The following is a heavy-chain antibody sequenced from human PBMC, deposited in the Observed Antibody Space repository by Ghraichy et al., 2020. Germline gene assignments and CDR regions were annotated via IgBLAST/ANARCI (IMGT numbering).Heavy chain of an antibody. Sequence: GGSLRLSCAASGFTFSSYEMNWVRQAPGKGLEWVSYISSSGSTIYYADSVKGRFTISRDNAKNSLYLQMNSLRAEDTAVYYCARDVKQLVSFYYYYYMDVWGKGTTVTVSS. D-gene: IGHD6-6*01. CDR3: ARDVKQLVSFYYYYYMDV. CDR1: GFTFSSYE. J-gene: IGHJ6*03. V-gene: IGHV3-48*03. CDR2: ISSSGSTI.